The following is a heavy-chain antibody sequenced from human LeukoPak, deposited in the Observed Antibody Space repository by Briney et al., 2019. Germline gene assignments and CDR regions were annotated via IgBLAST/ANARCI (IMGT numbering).Heavy chain of an antibody. CDR2: ISKDGSNT. CDR1: GFTFNNFW. Sequence: GGSLRLSCAASGFTFNNFWMHWVRQAPGKGLVWVSRISKDGSNTNYADSVKGRFSISRDNAQNTLYLQMNSLRAEDTAVYYCASPHRSSESWGQGTLVTVSS. V-gene: IGHV3-74*01. J-gene: IGHJ5*02. D-gene: IGHD6-19*01. CDR3: ASPHRSSES.